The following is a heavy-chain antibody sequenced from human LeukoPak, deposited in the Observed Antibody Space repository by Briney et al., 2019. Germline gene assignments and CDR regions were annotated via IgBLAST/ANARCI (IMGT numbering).Heavy chain of an antibody. CDR2: IRYDGSNK. Sequence: PGGSLRLSCAASGFTFSSYGMHWVRQAPGKGLEWVAFIRYDGSNKYYADSVKGRFTISRDNSKNTLYLQMNSLRAEDTAVYYCAKVTYSSGAEYFQHWGQGTLVTVSS. D-gene: IGHD6-19*01. V-gene: IGHV3-30*02. J-gene: IGHJ1*01. CDR1: GFTFSSYG. CDR3: AKVTYSSGAEYFQH.